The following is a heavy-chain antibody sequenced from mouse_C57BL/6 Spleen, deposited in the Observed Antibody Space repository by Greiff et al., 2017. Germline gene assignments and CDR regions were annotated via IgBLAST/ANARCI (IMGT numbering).Heavy chain of an antibody. J-gene: IGHJ2*01. CDR3: ARYGSYYCNSFFDY. Sequence: VQLQQPGAELVRPGSSVKLSCKASGYTFTSYWMDWVKQRPGQGLEWIGNIYPSDSETHYNQKFKDKATLTVAKSSSTAYMQLSSLTSEDSSVYYCARYGSYYCNSFFDYWGQGTTLTVSS. CDR2: IYPSDSET. CDR1: GYTFTSYW. D-gene: IGHD2-1*01. V-gene: IGHV1-61*01.